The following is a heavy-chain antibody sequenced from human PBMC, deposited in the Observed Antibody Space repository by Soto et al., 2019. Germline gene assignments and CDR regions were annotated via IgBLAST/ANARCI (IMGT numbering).Heavy chain of an antibody. J-gene: IGHJ5*02. Sequence: SLKGYWKASGVTFSSYAISWVRQAPGQGLEWMGGIIPIFGTANYAQKFQGRVTITADESTSTAYMELSSLRSEDTAVYYCARVSELSAYFNWFDPWGQGTLVTVSS. D-gene: IGHD3-9*01. CDR1: GVTFSSYA. V-gene: IGHV1-69*13. CDR3: ARVSELSAYFNWFDP. CDR2: IIPIFGTA.